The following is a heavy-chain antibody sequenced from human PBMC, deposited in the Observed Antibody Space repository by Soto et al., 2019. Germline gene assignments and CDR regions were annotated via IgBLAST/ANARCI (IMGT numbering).Heavy chain of an antibody. D-gene: IGHD2-2*02. Sequence: GGSLRLSCAASGFTFSSYAMSWVRQAPGKGLEWVSSISGSGGNTYYADSVKGRFTISRDNSKNTLYLQMNSLRAEDTAVYYCAKDLVVVPAAIPDAFDIWGQGTMVTVSS. CDR3: AKDLVVVPAAIPDAFDI. CDR2: ISGSGGNT. V-gene: IGHV3-23*01. J-gene: IGHJ3*02. CDR1: GFTFSSYA.